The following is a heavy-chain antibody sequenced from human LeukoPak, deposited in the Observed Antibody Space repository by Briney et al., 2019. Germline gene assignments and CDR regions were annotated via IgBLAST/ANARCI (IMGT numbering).Heavy chain of an antibody. CDR2: INPNSGGT. J-gene: IGHJ6*03. D-gene: IGHD6-13*01. Sequence: GASVKVSCKASGYTFTGYYMHWVRQAPGQALEWMGWINPNSGGTNYAQKFQGRVTMTRDTSISTAYMELSRLRSDDTAVYYCARDGPAGYYYYYMDVWGKGTTVTVSS. V-gene: IGHV1-2*02. CDR3: ARDGPAGYYYYYMDV. CDR1: GYTFTGYY.